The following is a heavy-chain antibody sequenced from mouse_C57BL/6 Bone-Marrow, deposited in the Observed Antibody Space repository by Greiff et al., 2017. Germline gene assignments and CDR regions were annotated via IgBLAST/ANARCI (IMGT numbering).Heavy chain of an antibody. CDR1: GYTFTDYY. CDR2: IYPGSGNT. D-gene: IGHD1-1*01. Sequence: QVQLKQSGAELVRPGASVKLSCKASGYTFTDYYINWVKQRPGQGLEWIARIYPGSGNTYYNEKFKGKATLTAEKSSSTAYMQLSSLTSEDSAVYFCARGGYGSSGFAYGGQGTLVTVSA. V-gene: IGHV1-76*01. J-gene: IGHJ3*01. CDR3: ARGGYGSSGFAY.